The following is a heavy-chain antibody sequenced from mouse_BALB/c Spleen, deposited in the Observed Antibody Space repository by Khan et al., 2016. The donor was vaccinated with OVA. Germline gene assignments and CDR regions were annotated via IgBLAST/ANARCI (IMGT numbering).Heavy chain of an antibody. V-gene: IGHV7-3*02. CDR3: AGDRWLLRAMDY. CDR2: IRNKDNGYTI. CDR1: GFTFTDYY. D-gene: IGHD2-3*01. Sequence: EVELVESGGGLVQTGGSLRLSCATSGFTFTDYYMSWVRQPPGKALEWLGFIRNKDNGYTIEYSASVKGRFTISRDNSQSILYLQMNTLRAEDSATYYCAGDRWLLRAMDYWGQGTSVTVSS. J-gene: IGHJ4*01.